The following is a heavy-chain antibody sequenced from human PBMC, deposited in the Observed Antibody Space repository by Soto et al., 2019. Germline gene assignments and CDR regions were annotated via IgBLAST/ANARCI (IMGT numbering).Heavy chain of an antibody. J-gene: IGHJ5*02. CDR2: IYPGDSDT. CDR3: ARQVFGEAHYGDYMTRGWFEP. V-gene: IGHV5-51*01. D-gene: IGHD4-17*01. Sequence: GESLKISCKGSGYSFTSYWIGWVRQMPGKGLEWMGIIYPGDSDTRYSPSFQGQVTISADKSISTAYLQWSSLKASDTAMYYCARQVFGEAHYGDYMTRGWFEPWGQGTLVTVSS. CDR1: GYSFTSYW.